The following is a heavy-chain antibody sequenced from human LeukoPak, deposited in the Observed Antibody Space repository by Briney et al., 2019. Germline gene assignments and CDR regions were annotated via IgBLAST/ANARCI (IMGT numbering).Heavy chain of an antibody. J-gene: IGHJ4*02. Sequence: PSETLSLTCTVSGGSISSYYWSWIRQPPGKGLEWIGYIYYSGSTNYNPSLKSRVTISVDTSKNQFSLKLSSVTAADTAVYYCARGWVEMAYWGQGTLVTVSS. V-gene: IGHV4-59*01. D-gene: IGHD5-24*01. CDR3: ARGWVEMAY. CDR2: IYYSGST. CDR1: GGSISSYY.